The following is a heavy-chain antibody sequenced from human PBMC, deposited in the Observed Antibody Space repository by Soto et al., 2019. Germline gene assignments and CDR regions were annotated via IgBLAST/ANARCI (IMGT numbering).Heavy chain of an antibody. J-gene: IGHJ6*02. CDR1: GFTFNSYG. D-gene: IGHD3-16*01. CDR2: ISYDGSDK. Sequence: GGSLRLSCAASGFTFNSYGMHWVRQAPGKGLEWVAVISYDGSDKYYADSVKGRFTISRDNSKNTLYLQMNSLRAEDTAVYYCAREGVRGMDVWGQGTTVTVSS. V-gene: IGHV3-30*03. CDR3: AREGVRGMDV.